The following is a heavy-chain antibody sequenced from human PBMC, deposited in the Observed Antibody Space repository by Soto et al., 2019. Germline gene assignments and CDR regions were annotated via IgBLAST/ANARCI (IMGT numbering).Heavy chain of an antibody. D-gene: IGHD3-9*01. CDR3: ARDYRTPQYYDILTHEAYPNNWFDP. CDR1: GGSFSGYY. Sequence: PSETLSLTCAVYGGSFSGYYWTWIRQPPGKGLEWIGYIYYSGSTNYNPSLKSRVTISVDTSKNQFSLKLSSVTAADTAVYYCARDYRTPQYYDILTHEAYPNNWFDPWGQGTLVTVSS. CDR2: IYYSGST. J-gene: IGHJ5*02. V-gene: IGHV4-59*01.